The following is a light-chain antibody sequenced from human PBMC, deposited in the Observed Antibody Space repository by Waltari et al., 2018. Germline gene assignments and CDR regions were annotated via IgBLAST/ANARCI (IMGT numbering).Light chain of an antibody. CDR3: LSYDSSLSARV. Sequence: QSVLTQPPSVSGAPGQRVTISCTGSSSNIGGYSVSWSQQVPGTTPKLLIYQDNKRPSGVSDRFSGSKSGTSASLTITGLQTEDEADYYCLSYDSSLSARVFGGGTRLTVL. J-gene: IGLJ2*01. CDR1: SSNIGGYS. CDR2: QDN. V-gene: IGLV1-40*01.